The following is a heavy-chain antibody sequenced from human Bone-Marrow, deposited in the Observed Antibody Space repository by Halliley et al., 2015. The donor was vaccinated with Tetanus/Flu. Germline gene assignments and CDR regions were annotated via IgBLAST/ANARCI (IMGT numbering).Heavy chain of an antibody. CDR3: AREGFGRLDY. CDR2: ISTRGDTK. Sequence: SGFTFSNYEMNWVRQAPGKGLEWVAYISTRGDTKYYADSVKGRFIISRDNGDNSVYLQMTALRADDTAFYYCAREGFGRLDYWGQGILVTVSS. V-gene: IGHV3-48*03. D-gene: IGHD3-16*01. CDR1: GFTFSNYE. J-gene: IGHJ4*02.